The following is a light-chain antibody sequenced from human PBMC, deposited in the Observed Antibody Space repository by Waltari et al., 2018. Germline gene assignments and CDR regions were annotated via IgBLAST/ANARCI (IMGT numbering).Light chain of an antibody. J-gene: IGKJ1*01. CDR2: GAS. CDR3: QQYNNWALT. CDR1: ESVSSN. Sequence: EIVMTQSPATLSVSLGERATLSCRACESVSSNLARYQQKPGQAPRLLIYGASARATGIPARFSGSASGTEFTLTINSLQSQDFAVYYCQQYNNWALTCGQGTKVEIK. V-gene: IGKV3-15*01.